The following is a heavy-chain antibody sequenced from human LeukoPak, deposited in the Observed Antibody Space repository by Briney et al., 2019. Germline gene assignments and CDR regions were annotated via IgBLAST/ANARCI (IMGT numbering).Heavy chain of an antibody. CDR3: ARDTSSGWYYFDS. V-gene: IGHV4-4*07. CDR2: MYISGST. Sequence: SETLSLTCTVSGASISSYYWSWIRQPAGKGLEWIGRMYISGSTNYNPSLKSRVTMSVDTSKNQFSLKLSSVTAADTAVYYCARDTSSGWYYFDSWGQGTLVTVSS. D-gene: IGHD6-19*01. J-gene: IGHJ4*02. CDR1: GASISSYY.